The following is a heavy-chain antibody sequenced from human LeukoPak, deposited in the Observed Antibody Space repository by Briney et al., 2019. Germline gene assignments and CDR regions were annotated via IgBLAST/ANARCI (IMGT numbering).Heavy chain of an antibody. CDR3: ARLLGCSTTSCLNAFDI. CDR2: INPNSGGT. D-gene: IGHD2-2*01. CDR1: GYTFTGYY. J-gene: IGHJ3*02. V-gene: IGHV1-2*02. Sequence: ASVKVSCKASGYTFTGYYMHWVRQAPGQGLEWMGWINPNSGGTNYAQKFQGRVTMTRDTSISTAYMELSSLRSEDTAVYYCARLLGCSTTSCLNAFDIWGQGTMVTVSS.